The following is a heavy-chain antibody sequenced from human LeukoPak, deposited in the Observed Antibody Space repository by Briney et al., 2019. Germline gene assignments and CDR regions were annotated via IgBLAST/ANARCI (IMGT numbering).Heavy chain of an antibody. CDR1: GGTIRSSSYY. Sequence: SETLSLTCSVAGGTIRSSSYYWAWIRQPPGKGLEWIGTIYYTGSTYYNPSLKSRVTISVDTSKNQFSLKLSSVTAADTAVYYCARSDCSSTSCYAFDIWGQGTMVTVSS. D-gene: IGHD2-2*01. CDR3: ARSDCSSTSCYAFDI. CDR2: IYYTGST. V-gene: IGHV4-39*01. J-gene: IGHJ3*02.